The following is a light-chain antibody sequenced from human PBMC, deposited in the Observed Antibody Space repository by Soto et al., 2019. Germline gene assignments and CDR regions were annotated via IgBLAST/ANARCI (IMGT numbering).Light chain of an antibody. CDR3: QQRGYPFT. CDR2: DAS. Sequence: EIVLTQSPATLSLSPGERATLSCRASENVRTYLAWYQQKPGQAPRLLIFDASNRATGIPARFTGSGFGTDFTLTISSLEPEDFAVYYCQQRGYPFTFGPGTKVDIK. J-gene: IGKJ3*01. V-gene: IGKV3-11*01. CDR1: ENVRTY.